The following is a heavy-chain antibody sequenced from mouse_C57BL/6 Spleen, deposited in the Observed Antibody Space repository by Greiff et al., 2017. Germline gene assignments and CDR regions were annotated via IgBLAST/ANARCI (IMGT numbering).Heavy chain of an antibody. Sequence: EVQGVESGEGLVKPGGSLKLSCAASGFTFSSYALSWVRQTPEKRLEWVAYISSGGDYIYYADTVKGRFTISRDNARNTLYLQMSILKSEDTAMYYCTRYSHYGNYVLLDYAMDYWGQGTSVTVSS. V-gene: IGHV5-9-1*02. D-gene: IGHD2-1*01. J-gene: IGHJ4*01. CDR2: ISSGGDYI. CDR1: GFTFSSYA. CDR3: TRYSHYGNYVLLDYAMDY.